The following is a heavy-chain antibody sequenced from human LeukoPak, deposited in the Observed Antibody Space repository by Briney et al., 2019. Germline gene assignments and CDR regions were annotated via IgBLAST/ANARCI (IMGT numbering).Heavy chain of an antibody. Sequence: PSETLSLTCAVYGGSFSGYYWSWIRQPPGKGLEGIGSIYYSGSTYYNPSLKSRVTISVDTSKNQFSLKLSSVTAADTAVYYCARDAQGFLEWLPKDLYFDYWGQGTLVTVSS. D-gene: IGHD3-3*01. V-gene: IGHV4-34*01. CDR2: IYYSGST. J-gene: IGHJ4*02. CDR1: GGSFSGYY. CDR3: ARDAQGFLEWLPKDLYFDY.